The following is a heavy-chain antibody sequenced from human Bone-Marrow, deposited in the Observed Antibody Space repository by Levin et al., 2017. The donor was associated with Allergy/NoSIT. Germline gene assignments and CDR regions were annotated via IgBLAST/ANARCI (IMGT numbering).Heavy chain of an antibody. J-gene: IGHJ6*02. CDR1: GFTFSSYG. V-gene: IGHV3-30*18. CDR2: ISYDGSNK. D-gene: IGHD6-13*01. CDR3: AKRPGSSWGLRYYYYYGMDV. Sequence: GESLKISCAASGFTFSSYGMHWVRQAPGKGLEWVAVISYDGSNKYYADSVKGRFTISRDNSKNTLYLQMNSLRAEDTAVYYCAKRPGSSWGLRYYYYYGMDVWGQGTTVTVSS.